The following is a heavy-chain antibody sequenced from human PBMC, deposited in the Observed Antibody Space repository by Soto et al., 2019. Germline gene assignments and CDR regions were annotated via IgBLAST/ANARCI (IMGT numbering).Heavy chain of an antibody. Sequence: SETLSLTCTVFGGSISTYYWSWIRQPPGKGLEWIGYIYYSGSTNYNPSLKSRVTISVDTSKNQFSLKLSSVTAADTAVYYCARLSYDYGSGSYLGGYYFDYWGQGTLVTVSS. CDR3: ARLSYDYGSGSYLGGYYFDY. D-gene: IGHD3-10*01. V-gene: IGHV4-59*01. CDR2: IYYSGST. CDR1: GGSISTYY. J-gene: IGHJ4*02.